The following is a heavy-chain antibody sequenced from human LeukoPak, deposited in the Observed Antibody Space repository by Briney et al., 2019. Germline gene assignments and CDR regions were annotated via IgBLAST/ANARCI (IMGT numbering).Heavy chain of an antibody. CDR3: AKDPYDILTGPDY. V-gene: IGHV3-23*01. CDR2: ISGSGGST. Sequence: GGSLRLSCAASGITFSSYWMSWVRQAPGKGLEWVSAISGSGGSTYYADSVKGRFTISRDNSKNTLYLQMNSLRAEDTAVYYCAKDPYDILTGPDYWGQGTLVTVSS. J-gene: IGHJ4*02. D-gene: IGHD3-9*01. CDR1: GITFSSYW.